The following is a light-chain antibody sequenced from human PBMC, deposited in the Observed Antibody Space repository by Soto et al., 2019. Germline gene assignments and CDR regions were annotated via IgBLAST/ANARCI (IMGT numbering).Light chain of an antibody. J-gene: IGKJ4*01. V-gene: IGKV1-5*01. Sequence: DIQMTQSPSTLSASVGDRVTITCRASQSISSWLAWYQQKPGKAPKLLIYDASNLETGIPSRFSGSGSGTNFSLTITSLQPEDIATYYCQQYESLPLTFGRGTKVDIK. CDR1: QSISSW. CDR3: QQYESLPLT. CDR2: DAS.